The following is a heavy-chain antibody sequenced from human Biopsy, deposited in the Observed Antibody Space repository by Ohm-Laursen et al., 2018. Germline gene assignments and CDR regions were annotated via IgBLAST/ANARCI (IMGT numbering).Heavy chain of an antibody. J-gene: IGHJ6*02. CDR1: GFTFNAYW. D-gene: IGHD2-15*01. CDR2: IKSVGSWT. CDR3: VSFLKDLNMAV. V-gene: IGHV3-74*01. Sequence: FRLSCAAPGFTFNAYWMYWVRQVPGKGLVWVSHIKSVGSWTNYADSVKGRFTISRDNAKNTLYLQMNSLRAEDTAVYYCVSFLKDLNMAVWGQGTTVTVSS.